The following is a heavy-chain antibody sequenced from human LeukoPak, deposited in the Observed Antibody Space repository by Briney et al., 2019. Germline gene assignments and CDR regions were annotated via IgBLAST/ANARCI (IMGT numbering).Heavy chain of an antibody. V-gene: IGHV3-73*01. CDR3: TSAYYYDSSGYYYYFDY. Sequence: GSLRLSCAASGFTFSGSAMHWVRQASGKGLEWVGRIRSKANSYATAYAASVKGRFTVSRDDSKNTAYLQMNSLKTEDTAVYYCTSAYYYDSSGYYYYFDYWGQGTLVTVSS. CDR2: IRSKANSYAT. CDR1: GFTFSGSA. J-gene: IGHJ4*02. D-gene: IGHD3-22*01.